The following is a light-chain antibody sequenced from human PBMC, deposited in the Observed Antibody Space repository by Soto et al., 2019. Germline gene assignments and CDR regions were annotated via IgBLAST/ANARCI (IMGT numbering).Light chain of an antibody. CDR1: QSISSY. Sequence: DIPMTQSPSSLSASVGDRVTITCRASQSISSYLNWYQQKPGKAPKLLIYAASSLQSGVPSRFSGSGSGTDCTLTIGSLQPEDFATYSCQQSYSTLWTFGPGTKVYIK. J-gene: IGKJ1*01. V-gene: IGKV1-39*01. CDR3: QQSYSTLWT. CDR2: AAS.